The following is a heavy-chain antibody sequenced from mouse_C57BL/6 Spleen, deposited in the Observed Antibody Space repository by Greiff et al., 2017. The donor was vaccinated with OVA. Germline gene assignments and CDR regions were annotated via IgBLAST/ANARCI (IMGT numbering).Heavy chain of an antibody. CDR1: GFTFSSYA. V-gene: IGHV5-9-1*02. D-gene: IGHD2-5*01. CDR3: TRDRTYYSNSLMDY. Sequence: EVQRVESGEGLVKPGGSLKLSCAASGFTFSSYAMSWVRQTPEKRLEWVAYISSGGDYIYYADTVKGRFTISRDNARNTLYLQMSSLKSEDTAMYYCTRDRTYYSNSLMDYWGQGTSVTVSS. CDR2: ISSGGDYI. J-gene: IGHJ4*01.